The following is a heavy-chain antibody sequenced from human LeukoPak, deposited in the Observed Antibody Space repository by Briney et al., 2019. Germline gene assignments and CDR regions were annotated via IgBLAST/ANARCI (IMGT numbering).Heavy chain of an antibody. CDR3: ARGDPSWGVVVISEAHY. CDR1: GFTFSSYW. Sequence: GGSLRLSCAASGFTFSSYWMHWVRQAPGKGLVWVSRINSDGSSTSYADSVKGRFTISRDNAKNTLHLQMNSLRVEDTAVYYCARGDPSWGVVVISEAHYWGQGTLVTVSS. D-gene: IGHD3-22*01. J-gene: IGHJ4*02. V-gene: IGHV3-74*01. CDR2: INSDGSST.